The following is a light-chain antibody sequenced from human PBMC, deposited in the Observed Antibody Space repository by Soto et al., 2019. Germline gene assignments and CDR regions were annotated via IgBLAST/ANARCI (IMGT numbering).Light chain of an antibody. CDR1: SSDVGGYNH. CDR2: EVN. J-gene: IGLJ3*02. V-gene: IGLV2-14*01. CDR3: NSYTSSRSLV. Sequence: QSALTQPASVSGSPGQPITISCSGTSSDVGGYNHVSWYQHHPGKAPKLIIYEVNSRPSGVSNRFSGSKSGNTASLTISGLQAEDEADYYCNSYTSSRSLVFGGGTKLTVL.